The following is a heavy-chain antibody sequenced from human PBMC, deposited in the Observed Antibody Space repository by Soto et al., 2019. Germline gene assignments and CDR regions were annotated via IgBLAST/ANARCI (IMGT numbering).Heavy chain of an antibody. CDR1: GGSISSYY. V-gene: IGHV4-59*01. D-gene: IGHD6-13*01. J-gene: IGHJ3*02. CDR3: EQGREQLVNHHALDS. CDR2: IYYSGCT. Sequence: SETLSLTCTVSGGSISSYYWSWIRQPPGKGLEWIGYIYYSGCTNYNPSLKSRVTISVDTSKNQFSLKLSSVTAADTAVYYCEQGREQLVNHHALDSWGQGTMVTVSS.